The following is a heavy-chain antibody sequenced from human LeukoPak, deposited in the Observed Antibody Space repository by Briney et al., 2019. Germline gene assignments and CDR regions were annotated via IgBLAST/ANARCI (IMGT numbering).Heavy chain of an antibody. CDR1: GFTFSSCA. CDR3: ARGLGVVVRGVDP. J-gene: IGHJ5*02. Sequence: GSLRLSCAASGFTFSSCAMSWVRQPPGKGLEWIGEINHSGSTNYNPSLKSRVTISVDTSKNQFSLKLSSVTAADTAVYYCARGLGVVVRGVDPWGQGTLVTVSS. V-gene: IGHV4-34*01. D-gene: IGHD3-10*01. CDR2: INHSGST.